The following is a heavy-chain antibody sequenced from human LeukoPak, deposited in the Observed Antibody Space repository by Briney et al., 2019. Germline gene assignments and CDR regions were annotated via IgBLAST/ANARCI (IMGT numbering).Heavy chain of an antibody. J-gene: IGHJ5*02. Sequence: GGSLRLSCAASGFTFSSYSMNWVRQAPGKGLEWVSSIGPSGTSAYYADSVKGRFTISRDNSKNTLYLQMNSLRAEDTAVYYCAKRVDPRGGAWFDPWGQGTLVTVSS. CDR3: AKRVDPRGGAWFDP. CDR2: IGPSGTSA. D-gene: IGHD2-15*01. V-gene: IGHV3-23*01. CDR1: GFTFSSYS.